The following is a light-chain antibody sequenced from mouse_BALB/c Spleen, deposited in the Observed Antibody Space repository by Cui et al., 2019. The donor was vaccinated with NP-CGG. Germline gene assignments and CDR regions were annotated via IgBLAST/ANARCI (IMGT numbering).Light chain of an antibody. V-gene: IGLV1*01. J-gene: IGLJ1*01. CDR1: TGAVTTINY. Sequence: QAVVTQESALTTSPGETVTLTCRSSTGAVTTINYANWVQEKPDHLFTGLIGGTNNRAPGVPARFSGSLIGDKAALKITGAQTEDETIYFCALWYSNHWVFGGGTKLTVL. CDR2: GTN. CDR3: ALWYSNHWV.